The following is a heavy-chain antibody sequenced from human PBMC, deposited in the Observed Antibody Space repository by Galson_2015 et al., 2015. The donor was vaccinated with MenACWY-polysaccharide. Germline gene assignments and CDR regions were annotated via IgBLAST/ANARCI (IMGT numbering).Heavy chain of an antibody. CDR3: VRDDGYYRVDY. Sequence: SLRLSCAVSGFNFGDHGMQWVAVIWFDGSNKYYADPVKGRFTISRDNSKNTLYLQMNSLRVEDTAVYYCVRDDGYYRVDYWGQGTLVTVSS. D-gene: IGHD3-22*01. V-gene: IGHV3-33*01. CDR1: GFNFGDHG. CDR2: IWFDGSNK. J-gene: IGHJ4*02.